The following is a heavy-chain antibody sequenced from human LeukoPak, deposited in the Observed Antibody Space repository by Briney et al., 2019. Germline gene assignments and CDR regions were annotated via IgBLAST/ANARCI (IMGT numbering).Heavy chain of an antibody. CDR3: ARDAFDI. V-gene: IGHV3-64*01. Sequence: HPGGSLRLSCAASGFTFSSYAMHWVRQAPGKGLEYVSAISSNGGSTYYANSVKGRFTISRDNSKNTLYLQMGSLRAEDMAVYYCARDAFDIWGQGTMVTVSS. CDR1: GFTFSSYA. J-gene: IGHJ3*02. CDR2: ISSNGGST.